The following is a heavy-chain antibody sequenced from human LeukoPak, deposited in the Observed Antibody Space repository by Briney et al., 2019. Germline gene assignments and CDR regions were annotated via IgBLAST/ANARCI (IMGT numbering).Heavy chain of an antibody. Sequence: GGSLRLSCAASGFTFSSYSMNWVRQAPGKGLEWVSSISSSSSYIYYADSVKGRFTISRDNSKNTLYLQMNSLRAEDTAVCYCAKGHIVVVPAAIMEVFDYWGQGTLVTVSS. J-gene: IGHJ4*02. CDR2: ISSSSSYI. V-gene: IGHV3-21*04. CDR1: GFTFSSYS. D-gene: IGHD2-2*01. CDR3: AKGHIVVVPAAIMEVFDY.